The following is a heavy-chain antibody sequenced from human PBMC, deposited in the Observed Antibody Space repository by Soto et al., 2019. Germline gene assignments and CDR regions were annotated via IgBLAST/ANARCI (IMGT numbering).Heavy chain of an antibody. CDR3: ARGRTSSPTPGDY. CDR2: FYYSGNT. V-gene: IGHV4-39*01. CDR1: GGSVNSGSYN. Sequence: SETLSLTCTVSGGSVNSGSYNWGWVRQPPGKGLEWIGSFYYSGNTHYNPSLKSRVTISVDTSKNQFSLQLSSVTAADTAVYYCARGRTSSPTPGDYWGQGTLVTVSS. D-gene: IGHD2-2*01. J-gene: IGHJ4*02.